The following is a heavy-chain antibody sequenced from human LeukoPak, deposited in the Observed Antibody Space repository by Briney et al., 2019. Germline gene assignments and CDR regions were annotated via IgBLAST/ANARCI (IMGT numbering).Heavy chain of an antibody. D-gene: IGHD6-19*01. J-gene: IGHJ4*02. CDR1: GGSISRSSYY. V-gene: IGHV4-39*01. CDR2: IHYSGST. Sequence: QPSETLSLTCTVSGGSISRSSYYWGWIRQPPGKGLEWIGSIHYSGSTYYNPSLKSRVTISVDTSKNQFSLKLSSVTAADTAEYYCARHLEAVAVSVDYWGQGTLVTVSS. CDR3: ARHLEAVAVSVDY.